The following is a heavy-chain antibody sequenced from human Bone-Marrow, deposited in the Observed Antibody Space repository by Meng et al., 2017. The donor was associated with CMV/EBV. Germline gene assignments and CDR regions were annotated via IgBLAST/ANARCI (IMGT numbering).Heavy chain of an antibody. Sequence: GESLKISCAASGFTFSRYSMNWVRQAPGKGLEWVSSISSSRSYIYYADSVKGRFTISRDNAKNSLYLQMNSLRAEDTAVYYCARERNVVVVAKDFRKPQPIEPIDYWGQGTLATVSS. V-gene: IGHV3-21*01. J-gene: IGHJ4*02. CDR1: GFTFSRYS. CDR3: ARERNVVVVAKDFRKPQPIEPIDY. CDR2: ISSSRSYI. D-gene: IGHD2-15*01.